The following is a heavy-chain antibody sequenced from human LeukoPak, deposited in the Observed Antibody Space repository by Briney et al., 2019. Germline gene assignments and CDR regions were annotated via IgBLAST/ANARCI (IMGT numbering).Heavy chain of an antibody. V-gene: IGHV3-23*01. J-gene: IGHJ4*02. CDR3: AKGELTFISMIVVVGNDY. D-gene: IGHD3-22*01. CDR1: GFTFSSYG. CDR2: ISGSGGST. Sequence: HAGGSLRLSCAASGFTFSSYGMSWVRQAPGKGLEWVSAISGSGGSTYYADSVKGRFTISRDNSKNTLYLQMNSLRAEDTAVYYCAKGELTFISMIVVVGNDYWGQGTLVTVSS.